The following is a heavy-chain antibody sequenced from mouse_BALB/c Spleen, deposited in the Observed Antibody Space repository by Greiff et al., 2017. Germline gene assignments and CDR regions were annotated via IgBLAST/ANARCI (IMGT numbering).Heavy chain of an antibody. D-gene: IGHD1-2*01. V-gene: IGHV5-6-5*01. Sequence: DVHLVESGGGLVKPGGSLKLSCAASGFTFSSYAMSWVRQTPEKRLEWVASISSGGSTYYPDSVKGRFTISRDNARNILYLQMSSLRSEDTAMYYCARELRLRSYAMDYWGQGTSVTVSS. CDR3: ARELRLRSYAMDY. CDR2: ISSGGST. J-gene: IGHJ4*01. CDR1: GFTFSSYA.